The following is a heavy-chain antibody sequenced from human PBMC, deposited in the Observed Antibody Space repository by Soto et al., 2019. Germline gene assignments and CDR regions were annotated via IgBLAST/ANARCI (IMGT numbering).Heavy chain of an antibody. CDR2: IYHSGST. V-gene: IGHV4-59*01. CDR1: GCSITSYY. J-gene: IGHJ6*02. CDR3: ARARRSQYYYYGMDV. Sequence: SETLSLTCTVSGCSITSYYWTWIRQPPGRGPEWIGYIYHSGSTNYDPSLKSRVTISVDTSMNQFSLKLNSVTAADTAVYYCARARRSQYYYYGMDVWGPGTTVTVSS.